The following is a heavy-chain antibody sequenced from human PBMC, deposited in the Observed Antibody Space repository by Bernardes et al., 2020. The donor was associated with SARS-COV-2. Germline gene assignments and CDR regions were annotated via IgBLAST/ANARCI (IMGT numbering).Heavy chain of an antibody. Sequence: GGSLRLSCAASGFTFSDYGMHWVRQAPGKGLEWVAFIIYDGNNKYYADSVKGRFTISRDNSKNTLYLQMNSLRGEDTAVYYCAKDYVSGRSSLGRFDYWGQGTLVTVSS. CDR3: AKDYVSGRSSLGRFDY. V-gene: IGHV3-30*02. CDR1: GFTFSDYG. D-gene: IGHD6-13*01. J-gene: IGHJ4*02. CDR2: IIYDGNNK.